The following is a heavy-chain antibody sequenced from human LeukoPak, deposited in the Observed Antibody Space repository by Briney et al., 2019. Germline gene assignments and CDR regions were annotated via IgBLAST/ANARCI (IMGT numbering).Heavy chain of an antibody. D-gene: IGHD3-10*01. J-gene: IGHJ4*02. V-gene: IGHV3-30*14. Sequence: PGGSLRLSCAASGFSFNMFPMHWVRQAPGKGLECVAVISYDGNNKYYADSVNGRFTISRDNSKNTLYLQMNSLRAEDTAVYYCASVHYYALDYWGQETLVTVSS. CDR2: ISYDGNNK. CDR3: ASVHYYALDY. CDR1: GFSFNMFP.